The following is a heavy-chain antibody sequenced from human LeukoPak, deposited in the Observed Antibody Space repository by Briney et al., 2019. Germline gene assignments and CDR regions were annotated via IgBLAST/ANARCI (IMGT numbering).Heavy chain of an antibody. CDR2: IYYSGST. J-gene: IGHJ4*02. CDR3: ARVGPTFDY. CDR1: GGSISTYY. Sequence: SETLSLTCTVSGGSISTYYWSWIRQPPGKGLEWIGSIYYSGSTYYNPSLKSRVTISVDTSKNQFSLKLSSVTAADTAVYYCARVGPTFDYWGQGTLVTVSS. V-gene: IGHV4-39*07.